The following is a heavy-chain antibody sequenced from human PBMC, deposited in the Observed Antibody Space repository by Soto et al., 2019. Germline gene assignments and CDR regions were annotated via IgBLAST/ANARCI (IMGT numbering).Heavy chain of an antibody. D-gene: IGHD5-12*01. Sequence: TSETLSLTCTVSGGSISSSSYYWGWIRQPPGKGLEWIGSIYYSGSTYYNPSLKSRVTISVDTSKNQFSLKLGSVTAADTAVYYCARAYSGYVYYWGQGTLVTVSS. J-gene: IGHJ4*02. CDR2: IYYSGST. CDR3: ARAYSGYVYY. V-gene: IGHV4-39*01. CDR1: GGSISSSSYY.